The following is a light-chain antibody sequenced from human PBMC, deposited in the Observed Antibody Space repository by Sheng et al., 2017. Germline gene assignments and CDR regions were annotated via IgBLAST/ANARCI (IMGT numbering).Light chain of an antibody. CDR1: QTVSSSY. Sequence: IVLTQSPGTLSLSPGERATLSCRASQTVSSSYLAWYQQKPGQAPRLLIYDTFSRATGIPDRFSGSGSGTDFTLTISRLEPEDFAVYYCQQYGGSPLFGGGTKVEIK. CDR2: DTF. V-gene: IGKV3-20*01. CDR3: QQYGGSPL. J-gene: IGKJ4*01.